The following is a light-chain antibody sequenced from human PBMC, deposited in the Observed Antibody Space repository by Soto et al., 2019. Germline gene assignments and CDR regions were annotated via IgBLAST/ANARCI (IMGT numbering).Light chain of an antibody. CDR2: DVS. CDR1: GSDVGGYNY. CDR3: SSYTSSNTLHVL. Sequence: QSALTQPASVSGSPGQSITISCTGTGSDVGGYNYVSWYQQHPGKAPKLMIYDVSNRPSGVSNRFSGSKSGNTASLTISGLQAEDEADYYCSSYTSSNTLHVLFCGGTKLTVL. V-gene: IGLV2-14*01. J-gene: IGLJ2*01.